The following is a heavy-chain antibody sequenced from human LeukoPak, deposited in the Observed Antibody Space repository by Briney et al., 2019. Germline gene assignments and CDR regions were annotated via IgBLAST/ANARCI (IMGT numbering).Heavy chain of an antibody. CDR1: GFTFSSYA. Sequence: PGGSLRLSCAASGFTFSSYAMSWVRQAPGKGLKWVSAISGSGGSTYYADSVKGRFTISRDNAKNSLYLQMNSLRAEDTAVYYCARDIQLWLWYFDLWGRGTLVTVSS. J-gene: IGHJ2*01. V-gene: IGHV3-23*01. CDR3: ARDIQLWLWYFDL. D-gene: IGHD5-18*01. CDR2: ISGSGGST.